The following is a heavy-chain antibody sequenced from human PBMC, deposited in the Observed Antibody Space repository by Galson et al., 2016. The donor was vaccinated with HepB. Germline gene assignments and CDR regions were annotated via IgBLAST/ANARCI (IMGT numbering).Heavy chain of an antibody. V-gene: IGHV3-21*01. CDR1: GFSFRSYI. Sequence: SLRLSCAASGFSFRSYIMNWVRQAPGKGLQWVSSISSDSSDIYYPVSVKGRFIISRDNTKNSLYLQINNLTDEDTAVYLCATGSHRHWCDPWDQGTLDAFSS. CDR3: ATGSHRHWCDP. CDR2: ISSDSSDI. J-gene: IGHJ5*02.